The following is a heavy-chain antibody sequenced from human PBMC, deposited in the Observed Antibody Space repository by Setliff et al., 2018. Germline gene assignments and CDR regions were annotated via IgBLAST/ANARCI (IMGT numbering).Heavy chain of an antibody. J-gene: IGHJ2*01. D-gene: IGHD1-26*01. V-gene: IGHV3-21*01. Sequence: GSLRLSCAASGFTFSSYWMSWVRQAPGKGLEWVSSISSSSSYIYYTDSVKGRFAISRDNAKNSLYLQMNSLRAEDTAVYYCARDPPWELRYFDLWGRGTLVTVSS. CDR3: ARDPPWELRYFDL. CDR2: ISSSSSYI. CDR1: GFTFSSYW.